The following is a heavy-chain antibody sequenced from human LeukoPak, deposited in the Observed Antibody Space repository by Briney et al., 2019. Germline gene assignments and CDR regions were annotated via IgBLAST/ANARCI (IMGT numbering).Heavy chain of an antibody. CDR1: GFTVSSNY. J-gene: IGHJ5*02. V-gene: IGHV3-30*02. CDR3: ANLGIAAAGTPRENWFDP. CDR2: IRYDGSNK. D-gene: IGHD6-13*01. Sequence: GGSLRLSCAASGFTVSSNYMSWVRQAPGKGLEWVAFIRYDGSNKYYADSVKGRFTISRDNSKNTLYLQMNSLRAEDTAVYYCANLGIAAAGTPRENWFDPWGQGTLVTVSS.